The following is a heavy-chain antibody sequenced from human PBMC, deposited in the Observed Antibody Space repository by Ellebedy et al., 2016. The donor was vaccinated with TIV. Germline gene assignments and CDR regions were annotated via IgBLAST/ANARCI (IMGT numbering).Heavy chain of an antibody. CDR2: IREDGSDK. CDR1: GFTFSTSW. D-gene: IGHD5-18*01. CDR3: ARAGVTTWIQDY. J-gene: IGHJ4*02. Sequence: GESLKISCVASGFTFSTSWMSWVRQAPGKGLEWVANIREDGSDKYYLDSVKGRFTLSRDNAKNSLFLQMNSLRAEDTAVYYCARAGVTTWIQDYWGQGTLVTVSS. V-gene: IGHV3-7*01.